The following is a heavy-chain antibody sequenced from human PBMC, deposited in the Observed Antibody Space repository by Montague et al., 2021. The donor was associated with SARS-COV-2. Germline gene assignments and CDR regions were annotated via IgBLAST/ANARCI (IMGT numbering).Heavy chain of an antibody. CDR2: INHGGST. CDR3: ARYSVAGTRYFDF. V-gene: IGHV4-34*01. CDR1: GGSFSDYH. D-gene: IGHD6-19*01. Sequence: SETLSLTCAVYGGSFSDYHWTWIRQSPGEGLEWIGQINHGGSTKYNPSLKSRVTISIDTSKKQFSLKLTSVTAADTAVYYCARYSVAGTRYFDFWGQGTLVTVSS. J-gene: IGHJ4*02.